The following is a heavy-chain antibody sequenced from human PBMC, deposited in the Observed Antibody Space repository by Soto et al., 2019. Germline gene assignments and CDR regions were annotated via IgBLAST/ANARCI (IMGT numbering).Heavy chain of an antibody. J-gene: IGHJ4*02. D-gene: IGHD1-26*01. V-gene: IGHV1-46*01. CDR2: TIPSGGS. CDR3: ARDWELGF. Sequence: QVQLVQSGAEVKKPGASMKVSCKASGYIFTNYFVHWVRQAPGQGLEWMGMTIPSGGSGYAQQFQGRVTMTRDTSTSTLYMELSSLKSEYTAVYYCARDWELGFWGQGTLVTVSS. CDR1: GYIFTNYF.